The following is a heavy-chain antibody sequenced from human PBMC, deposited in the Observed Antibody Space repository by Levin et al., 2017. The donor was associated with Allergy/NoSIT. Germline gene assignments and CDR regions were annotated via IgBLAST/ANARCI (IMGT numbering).Heavy chain of an antibody. CDR1: GFTFSSYA. CDR3: AKDYYGSGNYFDY. J-gene: IGHJ4*02. V-gene: IGHV3-23*01. Sequence: SCAASGFTFSSYAMSWVRQAPGKGLEWVSAISGSGGSTYYADSVKGRFTISRDNSKNTLYLQMNSLRAEDTAVYYCAKDYYGSGNYFDYWGQGTLVTVSS. CDR2: ISGSGGST. D-gene: IGHD3-10*01.